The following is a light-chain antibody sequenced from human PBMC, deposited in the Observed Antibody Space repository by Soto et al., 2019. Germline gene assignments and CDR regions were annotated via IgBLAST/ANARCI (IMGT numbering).Light chain of an antibody. CDR1: QSVSSN. CDR3: QQYNRWPLT. Sequence: EIVMTQSPASLSVSPGERATLSCRASQSVSSNLAWYLQKPGQVPRLLIYDSSTRATGVPARFSGSGSGTEFPITISSLQSEDFAVYYCQQYNRWPLTFGQGTMVEIK. CDR2: DSS. V-gene: IGKV3-15*01. J-gene: IGKJ1*01.